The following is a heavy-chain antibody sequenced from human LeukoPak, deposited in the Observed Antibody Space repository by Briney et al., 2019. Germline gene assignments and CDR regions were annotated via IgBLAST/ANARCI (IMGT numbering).Heavy chain of an antibody. J-gene: IGHJ4*02. V-gene: IGHV3-49*04. Sequence: PGGPLRLSCTASGFTFGDYAMSWVRQAPGKGLEWVGFIRSKAYGGITEYAASVKGRFTISRDDSKSIAYLQVNSLKTEDTAVYYCSRVRGYSYGYGDYWGQGTLVTVSA. CDR3: SRVRGYSYGYGDY. CDR2: IRSKAYGGIT. CDR1: GFTFGDYA. D-gene: IGHD5-18*01.